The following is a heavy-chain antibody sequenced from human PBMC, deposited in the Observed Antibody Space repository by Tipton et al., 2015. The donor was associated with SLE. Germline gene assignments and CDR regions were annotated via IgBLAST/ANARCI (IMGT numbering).Heavy chain of an antibody. D-gene: IGHD3-10*01. Sequence: TLSLTCTVSHTSFSTCSWAWIRQSPERGLEWIGYMSHSGSANYNPSLKSRVTISVDTSKNQFSLKVTSVTAADTAVYYCTRGNYYGAGDFWGQGTLVTVSS. CDR2: MSHSGSA. CDR1: HTSFSTCS. CDR3: TRGNYYGAGDF. V-gene: IGHV4-59*01. J-gene: IGHJ4*02.